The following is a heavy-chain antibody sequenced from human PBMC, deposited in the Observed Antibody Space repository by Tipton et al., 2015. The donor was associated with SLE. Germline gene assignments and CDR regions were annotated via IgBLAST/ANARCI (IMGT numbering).Heavy chain of an antibody. V-gene: IGHV4-34*01. CDR3: ARATDWNLSPDV. D-gene: IGHD1-7*01. J-gene: IGHJ6*04. CDR1: GGSFSGYY. CDR2: INHSGST. Sequence: GLVKPSETLSLTCAVYGGSFSGYYWSWIRQPPGKGLEWIGEINHSGSTNYNPSLKSRVTISVDTSKNQFSLKLSSVTAADTAVYYCARATDWNLSPDVWGKGTTVTVSS.